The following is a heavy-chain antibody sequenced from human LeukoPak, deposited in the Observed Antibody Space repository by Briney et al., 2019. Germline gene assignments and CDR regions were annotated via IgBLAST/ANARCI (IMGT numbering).Heavy chain of an antibody. CDR2: ISSLSNYI. Sequence: GGSLRLSCAASGFTFSSYEMSWVRQAPGKGLEWVSSISSLSNYIYYEDSVKGRFTISRDYAKNSLYLQMNSLRAEDTAVYYCARDWGNWDFDYWGQGTLVIVSS. D-gene: IGHD1-1*01. CDR1: GFTFSSYE. V-gene: IGHV3-21*01. CDR3: ARDWGNWDFDY. J-gene: IGHJ4*02.